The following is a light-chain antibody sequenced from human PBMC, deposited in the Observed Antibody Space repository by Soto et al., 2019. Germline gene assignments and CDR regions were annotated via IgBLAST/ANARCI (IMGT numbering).Light chain of an antibody. V-gene: IGKV3-20*01. Sequence: EIVLTQSPGTLSLSPGERATLSCRASQRVSRNYLAWYQQKVGQPPRLIIYGASSRAAGIPDRFSGSGSGTDFTLTITRMETEEFAVYHCQQYSNSPLTFGGGTKVEV. CDR2: GAS. CDR1: QRVSRNY. CDR3: QQYSNSPLT. J-gene: IGKJ4*01.